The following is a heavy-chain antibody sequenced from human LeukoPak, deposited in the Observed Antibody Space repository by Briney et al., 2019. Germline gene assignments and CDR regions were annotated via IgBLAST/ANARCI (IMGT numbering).Heavy chain of an antibody. Sequence: PGGSLRLSCAASGLTLSNAYITWVRQAPGKGLEWVGRIKSRTDGATTDYAAPVKDRFTISRDDSKSTLYLLMNSLKTEDTAAYYCTTEEDDYRGRTGYWGQGTLVTVSS. D-gene: IGHD3-16*01. V-gene: IGHV3-15*01. CDR3: TTEEDDYRGRTGY. J-gene: IGHJ4*02. CDR1: GLTLSNAY. CDR2: IKSRTDGATT.